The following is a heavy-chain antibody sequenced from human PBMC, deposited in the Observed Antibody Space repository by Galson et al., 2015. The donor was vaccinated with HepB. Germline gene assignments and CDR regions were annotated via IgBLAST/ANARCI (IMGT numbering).Heavy chain of an antibody. V-gene: IGHV3-9*01. CDR2: ISWNSGSI. Sequence: SLRLSCAASGFTFDDYAMHWVRQAPGKGLEWVSGISWNSGSIGYADSVKGRFTISRDNAKNSLYLQMNSLRAEDTALYYCAKDYYYDSSGYYYASPLDYWGQGTLVTVSS. D-gene: IGHD3-22*01. CDR1: GFTFDDYA. J-gene: IGHJ4*02. CDR3: AKDYYYDSSGYYYASPLDY.